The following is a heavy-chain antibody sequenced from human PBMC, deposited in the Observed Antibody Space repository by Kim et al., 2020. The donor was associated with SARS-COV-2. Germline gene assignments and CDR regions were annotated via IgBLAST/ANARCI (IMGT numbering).Heavy chain of an antibody. J-gene: IGHJ4*02. D-gene: IGHD6-13*01. CDR3: ARDNIAAAGTGFDY. V-gene: IGHV4-31*01. Sequence: TPNLKSPVTIPVDTAKNQFSLKLGSVAATDTAVYYCARDNIAAAGTGFDYWGQGTLVTVSS.